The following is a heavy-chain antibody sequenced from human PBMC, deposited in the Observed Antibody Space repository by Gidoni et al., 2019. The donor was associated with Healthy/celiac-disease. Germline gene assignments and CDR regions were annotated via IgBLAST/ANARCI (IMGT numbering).Heavy chain of an antibody. CDR2: IYYSGST. D-gene: IGHD3-3*01. J-gene: IGHJ4*02. V-gene: IGHV4-39*01. Sequence: QLQLQESAPGLVQPSETLSLTCTVSGGSISSSSYYWGWIRQPPGKGLEWIGSIYYSGSTYYNPSLKSRVTISVDTSKNQFSLKLSSVTAADTAVYYCARRTWSGYFDYWGQGTLVTVSS. CDR3: ARRTWSGYFDY. CDR1: GGSISSSSYY.